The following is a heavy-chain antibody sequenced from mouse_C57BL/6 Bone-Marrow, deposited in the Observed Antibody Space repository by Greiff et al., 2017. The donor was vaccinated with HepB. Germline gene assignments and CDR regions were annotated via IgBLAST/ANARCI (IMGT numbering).Heavy chain of an antibody. V-gene: IGHV1-82*01. CDR1: GYAFSSSW. J-gene: IGHJ3*01. CDR3: ARSVDGYLSWFAY. CDR2: IYPGDGDT. Sequence: QVQLQQSGPELVKPGASVKLSCKASGYAFSSSWMNWVMPRPGTGLEWIGRIYPGDGDTNYNGKFKGKATLTADKTSSTAYMQLSSLTSEDSAVYFCARSVDGYLSWFAYWGQGTLVTVSA. D-gene: IGHD2-3*01.